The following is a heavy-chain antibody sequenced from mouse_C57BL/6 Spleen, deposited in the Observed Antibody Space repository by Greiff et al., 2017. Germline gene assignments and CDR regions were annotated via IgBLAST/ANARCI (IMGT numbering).Heavy chain of an antibody. D-gene: IGHD2-1*01. V-gene: IGHV1-80*01. CDR3: ARRGIYYGNLWYFDY. CDR2: IYPGDGDT. J-gene: IGHJ2*01. Sequence: QVQLQQSGAELVKPGASVKISCKASGYAFSSYWMNWVKQRPGKGLEWIGQIYPGDGDTNYNQKFKGKATLTVDTSSSTAYMQLSSLTSEDSAVYYCARRGIYYGNLWYFDYWGQGTTLTVSS. CDR1: GYAFSSYW.